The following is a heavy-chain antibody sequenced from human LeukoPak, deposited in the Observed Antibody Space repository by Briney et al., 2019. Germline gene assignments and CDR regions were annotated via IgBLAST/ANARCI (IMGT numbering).Heavy chain of an antibody. CDR1: GLSFSVYE. CDR2: ISGSDTST. V-gene: IGHV3-48*03. D-gene: IGHD6-19*01. J-gene: IGHJ4*02. CDR3: TTLTVASNFDY. Sequence: GGCLRLSFAASGLSFSVYEMHSVRQAPGRWLEWIADISGSDTSTYYADSVKGRFTISRDNAKNSLYLQMNRLRVEDTDVYYCTTLTVASNFDYWGQGTLVTVSS.